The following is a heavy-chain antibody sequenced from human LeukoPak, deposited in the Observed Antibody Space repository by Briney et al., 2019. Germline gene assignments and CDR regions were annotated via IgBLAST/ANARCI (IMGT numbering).Heavy chain of an antibody. CDR2: INPNSGGT. CDR1: GYTFTGYY. V-gene: IGHV1-2*06. Sequence: ASVKVSCKASGYTFTGYYMHWVRQAPGQGLEWMGRINPNSGGTNYAQKFQGRVTMTRDTPISTAYMELSRLRSDDTAVYYCARVNDYGDHDYWGQGTLVTVSS. J-gene: IGHJ4*02. CDR3: ARVNDYGDHDY. D-gene: IGHD4-17*01.